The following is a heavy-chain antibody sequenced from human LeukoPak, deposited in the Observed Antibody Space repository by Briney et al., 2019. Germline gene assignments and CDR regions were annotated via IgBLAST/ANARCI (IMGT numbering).Heavy chain of an antibody. CDR3: AKAGASGDYPLLYFYCMDV. D-gene: IGHD4-17*01. J-gene: IGHJ6*01. CDR1: GFDFSDYY. Sequence: GGSLRLSCEASGFDFSDYYMGWIRQTPGKGLEWVSFIGRRVSATYYADSVKGRFTISRDNAKNSLFLQMDSLRRDDTAKYYCAKAGASGDYPLLYFYCMDVWGQGTTVTVSS. V-gene: IGHV3-11*01. CDR2: IGRRVSAT.